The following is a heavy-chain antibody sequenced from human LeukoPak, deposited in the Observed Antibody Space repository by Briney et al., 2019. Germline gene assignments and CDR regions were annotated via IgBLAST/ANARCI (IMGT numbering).Heavy chain of an antibody. CDR2: INHIGST. V-gene: IGHV4-34*01. D-gene: IGHD1-26*01. CDR1: GGSFSGYY. CDR3: ARGGEWELLEGMVY. Sequence: TPSETLSLTCAVYGGSFSGYYWSWIRQPPGKGLEWIGEINHIGSTNYNPSLKSRVTISVDTSKNQFSLKLSSVTAADTAVYYCARGGEWELLEGMVYWGQGTLVTVSS. J-gene: IGHJ4*02.